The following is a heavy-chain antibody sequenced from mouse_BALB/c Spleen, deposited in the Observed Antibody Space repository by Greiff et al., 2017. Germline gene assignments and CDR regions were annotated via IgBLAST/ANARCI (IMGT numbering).Heavy chain of an antibody. CDR2: ISYSGST. J-gene: IGHJ3*01. CDR3: ARSSITTAQRGFAY. D-gene: IGHD1-1*01. Sequence: EVKLLESGPSLVKPSQTLSLTCSVTGDSITSGYWNWIRKFPGNKLEYMGYISYSGSTYYNPSLKSRISITRDTSKNQYYLQLNSVTTEDTATYYCARSSITTAQRGFAYWGQGTLVTVSA. V-gene: IGHV3-8*02. CDR1: GDSITSGY.